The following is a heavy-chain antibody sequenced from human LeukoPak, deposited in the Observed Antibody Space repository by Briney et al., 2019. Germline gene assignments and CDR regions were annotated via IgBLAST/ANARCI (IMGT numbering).Heavy chain of an antibody. Sequence: QSGGSLRLSCAASGFTFNSYAMSWVRQAPGKGLEWVSAISGSGGSTYYADSVKGRFTISRDSSKNTLYLQMNSLTAEDTAVYYCAGYNCSSTTCYTGGFDYWGQGTLVTVSS. CDR1: GFTFNSYA. CDR2: ISGSGGST. J-gene: IGHJ4*02. D-gene: IGHD2-2*02. CDR3: AGYNCSSTTCYTGGFDY. V-gene: IGHV3-23*01.